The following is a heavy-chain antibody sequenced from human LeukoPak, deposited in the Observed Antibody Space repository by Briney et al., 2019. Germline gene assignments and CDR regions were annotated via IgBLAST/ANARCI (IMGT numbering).Heavy chain of an antibody. CDR3: ARDRATVTNDYWFDP. D-gene: IGHD4-11*01. CDR1: GDSIRSDH. J-gene: IGHJ5*02. CDR2: IHYSGST. V-gene: IGHV4-59*01. Sequence: SETLSLTCTVSGDSIRSDHWSWIRQPPGKGLEWIGYIHYSGSTKYNPSLKSRVTVSLDTSKKQFSLRLSSVTAADTAVYYCARDRATVTNDYWFDPWGQGTLVTVSS.